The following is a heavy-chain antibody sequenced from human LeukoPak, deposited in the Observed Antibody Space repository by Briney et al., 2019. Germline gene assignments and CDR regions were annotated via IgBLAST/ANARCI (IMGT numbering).Heavy chain of an antibody. CDR3: ARKQKMGVDH. V-gene: IGHV4-59*05. CDR1: GGSISSYY. CDR2: ISHSGNT. D-gene: IGHD3-16*01. J-gene: IGHJ4*02. Sequence: PSETLSLTCTVSGGSISSYYWGWIRKPQGKGLEWIGSISHSGNTYYTASLKSRVSVSFDTSQNQFSLKLSAVTAADTATYYCARKQKMGVDHWGQGTLVTVSS.